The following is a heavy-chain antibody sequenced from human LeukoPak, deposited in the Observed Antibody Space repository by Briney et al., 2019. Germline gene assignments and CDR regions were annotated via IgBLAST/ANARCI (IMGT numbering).Heavy chain of an antibody. V-gene: IGHV4-34*01. CDR3: ARLVVVVVAATPAGVYFDY. J-gene: IGHJ4*02. Sequence: PSETLSLTCAVYSGSFSGYYWSWIRQPPGKGLEWIGEINHSGSTNYNPSLKSRVTISVDTSKNQFSLKLSSVTAADTAVYYCARLVVVVVAATPAGVYFDYWGQGTLVTVSS. D-gene: IGHD2-15*01. CDR2: INHSGST. CDR1: SGSFSGYY.